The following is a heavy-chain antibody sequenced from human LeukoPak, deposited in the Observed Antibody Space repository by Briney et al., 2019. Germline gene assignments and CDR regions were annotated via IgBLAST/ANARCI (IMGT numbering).Heavy chain of an antibody. CDR2: VDPEDGET. CDR1: GYTFTDYY. Sequence: ASVKVSCKVSGYTFTDYYMHWVQQAPGKGLEWMGLVDPEDGETIYAEKFQGRVTITADTSTDAAYMELSSLRSEDTAVYYCATDPARRVGATDSGYWGQGTLVTVSS. D-gene: IGHD1-26*01. CDR3: ATDPARRVGATDSGY. V-gene: IGHV1-69-2*01. J-gene: IGHJ4*02.